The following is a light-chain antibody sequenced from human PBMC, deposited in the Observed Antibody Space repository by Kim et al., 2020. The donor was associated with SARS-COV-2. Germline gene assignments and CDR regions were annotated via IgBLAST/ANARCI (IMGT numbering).Light chain of an antibody. CDR3: QKYNNAPFT. CDR2: ARS. Sequence: ASIGDRVTITCRASQAIYNYLAWYQQKPGKAPKLLIYARSTLHSGVPSRFSGSESATEFTLTISSLQPEDVATYYCQKYNNAPFTFGPGTKVDIK. J-gene: IGKJ3*01. CDR1: QAIYNY. V-gene: IGKV1-27*01.